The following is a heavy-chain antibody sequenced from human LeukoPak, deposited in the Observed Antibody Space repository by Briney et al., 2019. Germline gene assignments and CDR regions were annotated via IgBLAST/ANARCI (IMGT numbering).Heavy chain of an antibody. CDR3: ARDSEHYDILTLDY. V-gene: IGHV4-38-2*02. D-gene: IGHD3-9*01. Sequence: PSETLSLTCTVSGYSISSGYYWGWIRQPPGKGLEWIGSIYHSGSTYYNPSLKSRVTMSVDTSKNQFSLKLSSVTAADTAVYYCARDSEHYDILTLDYWGQGTLVTVSS. CDR2: IYHSGST. J-gene: IGHJ4*02. CDR1: GYSISSGYY.